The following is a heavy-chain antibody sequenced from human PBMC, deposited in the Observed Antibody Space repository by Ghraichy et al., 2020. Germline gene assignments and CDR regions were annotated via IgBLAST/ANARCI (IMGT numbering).Heavy chain of an antibody. Sequence: SETLSLTCAVYGGSFSGYYWSWIRQPPGKGLEWIGEINHSGSTNYNPSLKSRVTISIDTSKNQFSLKLSSVTAADTAVFYCARVDYYDTSGYYVIDYWGQGTLVTVSS. CDR3: ARVDYYDTSGYYVIDY. CDR2: INHSGST. D-gene: IGHD3-22*01. V-gene: IGHV4-34*01. J-gene: IGHJ4*02. CDR1: GGSFSGYY.